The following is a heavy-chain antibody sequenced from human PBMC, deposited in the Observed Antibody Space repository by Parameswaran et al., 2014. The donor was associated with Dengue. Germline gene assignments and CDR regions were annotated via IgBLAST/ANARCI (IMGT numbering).Heavy chain of an antibody. CDR2: ISSSSSTM. J-gene: IGHJ5*02. CDR3: ARGDYYGSGSYSEFQFDP. Sequence: VRQAPGKGLEWVSYISSSSSTMYYADSVKGRFTISRDNAKNSLYLQMNGLRAEDTAVYYCARGDYYGSGSYSEFQFDPWGQGTLVTVSS. D-gene: IGHD3-10*01. V-gene: IGHV3-48*04.